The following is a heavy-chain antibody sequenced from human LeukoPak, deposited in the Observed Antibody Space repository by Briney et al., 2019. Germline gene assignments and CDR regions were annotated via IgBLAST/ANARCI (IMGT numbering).Heavy chain of an antibody. V-gene: IGHV4-31*03. Sequence: SETLSLTCTVSGGSVTSGTYYWTWIRQHPGKGLEWIGCIYNSGTTYYNPSLKSRVAISVDSSKNQFSLKLSSVTAADTAVYYCASVIAAAGTPFAFDIWGQGTMVTVSS. D-gene: IGHD6-13*01. CDR3: ASVIAAAGTPFAFDI. CDR2: IYNSGTT. J-gene: IGHJ3*02. CDR1: GGSVTSGTYY.